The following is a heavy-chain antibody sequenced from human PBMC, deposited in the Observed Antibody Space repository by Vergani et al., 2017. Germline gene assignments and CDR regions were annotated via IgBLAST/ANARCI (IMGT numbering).Heavy chain of an antibody. J-gene: IGHJ4*02. CDR2: ISGDGGST. V-gene: IGHV3-43*02. D-gene: IGHD4-17*01. CDR3: AKDVXSPRLGARYGTKSSPFDY. CDR1: GFTFDDYA. Sequence: EVQLVESGGGVVQPGGSLRLSCAASGFTFDDYALHWVRQAPGTGLEWVSIISGDGGSTYYADYVKGRFTISIDNSKNVLYLQMNSLRTEDTALYYCAKDVXSPRLGARYGTKSSPFDYWGQGTLVTVSS.